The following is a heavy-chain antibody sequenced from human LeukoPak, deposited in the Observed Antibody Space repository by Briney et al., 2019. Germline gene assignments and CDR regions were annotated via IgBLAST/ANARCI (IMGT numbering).Heavy chain of an antibody. CDR2: IRYSGST. Sequence: AETLSLTCTVSGGSVSSSIYYWSWIRQPPGKGLEWIVYIRYSGSTNHNSSLKSRVTISVDTSKNQFSLRLTSVTAADTAVYYCARCARYCGGDCYPDGFDIWGQGTMVTVSS. CDR3: ARCARYCGGDCYPDGFDI. D-gene: IGHD2-21*02. CDR1: GGSVSSSIYY. V-gene: IGHV4-61*01. J-gene: IGHJ3*02.